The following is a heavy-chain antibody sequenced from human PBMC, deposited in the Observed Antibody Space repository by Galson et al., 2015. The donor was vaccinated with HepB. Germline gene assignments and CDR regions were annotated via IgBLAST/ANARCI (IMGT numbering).Heavy chain of an antibody. CDR2: ISYDGSNK. Sequence: SLRLSCAASGFTFSSYAMHWVRQAPGKGLEWVAVISYDGSNKYYADSVKGRFTISRDNSKNTLYLQMNSLRAEDTAVYYCARDKVGVRGVLYWYFDLWGRGTLVTVSS. CDR3: ARDKVGVRGVLYWYFDL. V-gene: IGHV3-30-3*01. J-gene: IGHJ2*01. D-gene: IGHD3-10*01. CDR1: GFTFSSYA.